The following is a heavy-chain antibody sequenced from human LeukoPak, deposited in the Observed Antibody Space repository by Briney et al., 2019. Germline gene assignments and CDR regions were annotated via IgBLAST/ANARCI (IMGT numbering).Heavy chain of an antibody. Sequence: SETLSLTCTVSGYSISSGYYWGWIRQPPGKGLEWIGSIYHSGSTYCNPSLKSRVTISVYKSKYQFSLKLSSVTAADTAVYYCARAHGSGRTYNWFDPWGQGTLVTVSS. J-gene: IGHJ5*02. CDR2: IYHSGST. CDR3: ARAHGSGRTYNWFDP. V-gene: IGHV4-38-2*02. D-gene: IGHD3-10*01. CDR1: GYSISSGYY.